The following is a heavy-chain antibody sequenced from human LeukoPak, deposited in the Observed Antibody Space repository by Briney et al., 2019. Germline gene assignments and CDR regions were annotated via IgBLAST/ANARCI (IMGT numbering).Heavy chain of an antibody. CDR2: ISGSGGST. V-gene: IGHV3-23*01. CDR1: GFTFSSYA. J-gene: IGHJ4*02. Sequence: GSLRLSCAASGFTFSSYAMSWVRQAPGKGLEWVSAISGSGGSTYYADSVKGRFTISRDNSKNTLYLQMNSLRAEDTAVYYCAKVLAQQSGRGRYFDYWGQGTLVTVSS. D-gene: IGHD3-10*01. CDR3: AKVLAQQSGRGRYFDY.